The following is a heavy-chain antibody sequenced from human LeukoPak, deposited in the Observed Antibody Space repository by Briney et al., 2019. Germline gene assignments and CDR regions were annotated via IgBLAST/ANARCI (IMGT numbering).Heavy chain of an antibody. CDR1: GFTFNFTFSDYY. Sequence: GGSLRLSCAASGFTFNFTFSDYYMNWIRQAPGKGLEWVAFIRYDGSNKYYADSVKGRFTISRDNAKNSLYLQMNSLRAEDTAVYYCARFTFIVATIPDAFDIWGQGTMVTVSS. J-gene: IGHJ3*02. V-gene: IGHV3-30*02. CDR2: IRYDGSNK. CDR3: ARFTFIVATIPDAFDI. D-gene: IGHD5-12*01.